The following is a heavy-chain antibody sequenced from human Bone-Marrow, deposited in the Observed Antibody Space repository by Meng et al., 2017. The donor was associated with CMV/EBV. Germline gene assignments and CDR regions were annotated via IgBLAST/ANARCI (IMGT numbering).Heavy chain of an antibody. CDR1: GFTFSNAW. D-gene: IGHD3-10*02. J-gene: IGHJ6*02. CDR3: ARDVLSEGPHYYYGMDV. V-gene: IGHV3-20*04. CDR2: INWNGGST. Sequence: GGSLRLSCAASGFTFSNAWMSWVRQAPGKGLEWVSGINWNGGSTGYADSVKGRFTISRDNAKNSLYLQMNSLRAEDTALYYCARDVLSEGPHYYYGMDVWGQGTTVTVSS.